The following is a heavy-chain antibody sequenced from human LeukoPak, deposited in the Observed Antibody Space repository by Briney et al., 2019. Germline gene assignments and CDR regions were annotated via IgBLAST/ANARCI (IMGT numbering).Heavy chain of an antibody. CDR3: TRMIAGDLAAFDI. D-gene: IGHD2-21*01. V-gene: IGHV3-74*03. J-gene: IGHJ3*02. Sequence: GGSLRLSCAASGFPFSNYWMHWVRQGPGKGLVWVSRIDRDGSTTAYANSVKGRFTISRDNAENTVYLQMNSLRAEDTAVYYCTRMIAGDLAAFDIWGQGTMVTVSS. CDR1: GFPFSNYW. CDR2: IDRDGSTT.